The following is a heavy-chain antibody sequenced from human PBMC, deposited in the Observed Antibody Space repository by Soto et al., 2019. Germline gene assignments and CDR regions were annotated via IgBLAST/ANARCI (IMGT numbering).Heavy chain of an antibody. CDR3: ARVTEIAAYYYYYGMDV. CDR1: GGTFSSYA. J-gene: IGHJ6*02. Sequence: QVQLVQSGAEVKKPGSSVKVSCKASGGTFSSYAISWVRQAPGQGLEWMGGVIPIFGTANYAQKFQGRVTITADESTSTAYMELSSLRSEDTAVYYCARVTEIAAYYYYYGMDVWGQGTTVTVSS. V-gene: IGHV1-69*01. CDR2: VIPIFGTA. D-gene: IGHD1-20*01.